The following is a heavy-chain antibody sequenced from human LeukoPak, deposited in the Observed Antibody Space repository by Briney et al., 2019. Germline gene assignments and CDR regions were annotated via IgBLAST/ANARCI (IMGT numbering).Heavy chain of an antibody. D-gene: IGHD2-15*01. V-gene: IGHV5-51*01. CDR1: GYSFTNYW. Sequence: GESLKISCKVSGYSFTNYWIGWVGQMPGKGLEWMAIIYPDDSATKYSPSFQGQVTISADKSISTAYLQWSSLKASDTAMYYCARSGRLGYCSGGSCFRWDYWGQGTLVTVSS. J-gene: IGHJ4*02. CDR2: IYPDDSAT. CDR3: ARSGRLGYCSGGSCFRWDY.